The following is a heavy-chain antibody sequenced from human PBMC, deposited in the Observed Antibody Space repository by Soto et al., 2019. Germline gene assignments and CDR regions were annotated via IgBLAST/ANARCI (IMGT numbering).Heavy chain of an antibody. V-gene: IGHV3-30*03. D-gene: IGHD3-10*01. CDR2: ISYDGSNE. CDR3: ARDRYYYDSGNDYDGEGNYFAY. CDR1: GFTLSNYG. J-gene: IGHJ4*02. Sequence: GGSLRLSCAASGFTLSNYGMHWVRQAPGKGLEWVAVISYDGSNEYYADSVKGRFTISRDSSKNTLYLQMNSLRPEDTAVYYSARDRYYYDSGNDYDGEGNYFAYWGQGTLVTVSS.